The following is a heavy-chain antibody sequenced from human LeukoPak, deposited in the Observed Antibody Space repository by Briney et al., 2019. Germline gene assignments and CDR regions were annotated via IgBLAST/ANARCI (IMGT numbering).Heavy chain of an antibody. CDR1: GGFFSRYY. D-gene: IGHD6-13*01. Sequence: SETLSLTCTVSGGFFSRYYWRWIRQPPGKGLEWIGYIYYSGCTNYNPSLKSRVTIPVETSKNQFFLKLSSVTAADTAVYYCARALYRLGSSWYIDYWGQGTLVTVSS. V-gene: IGHV4-59*01. J-gene: IGHJ4*02. CDR2: IYYSGCT. CDR3: ARALYRLGSSWYIDY.